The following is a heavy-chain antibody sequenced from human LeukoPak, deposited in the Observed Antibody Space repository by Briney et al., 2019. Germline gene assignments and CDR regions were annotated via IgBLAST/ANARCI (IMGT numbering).Heavy chain of an antibody. CDR2: MNPNSGNT. Sequence: ASVKVSCKAYGYAFTSYDIDWVRQATGLGLEWMGWMNPNSGNTGYAQKFQGRVTMTRNTSISTAYMELSSLRSEDTAVYYCARHITMVRGVPLDYWGQGTLVTVSS. D-gene: IGHD3-10*01. J-gene: IGHJ4*02. CDR1: GYAFTSYD. V-gene: IGHV1-8*01. CDR3: ARHITMVRGVPLDY.